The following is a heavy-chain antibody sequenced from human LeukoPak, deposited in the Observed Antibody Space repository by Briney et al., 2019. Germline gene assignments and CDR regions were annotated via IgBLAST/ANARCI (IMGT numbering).Heavy chain of an antibody. Sequence: GASVKVSCKASGYTFTSYYMHWVRQAPGQGLEWMGIINPSGGSTSYAQKFQGRVTITADESTSTAYMELSSLRSEDTAVYYCARGKYDYVWGSYRLNHFDYWGQGTLVTVSS. D-gene: IGHD3-16*02. CDR2: INPSGGST. J-gene: IGHJ4*02. CDR3: ARGKYDYVWGSYRLNHFDY. CDR1: GYTFTSYY. V-gene: IGHV1-46*01.